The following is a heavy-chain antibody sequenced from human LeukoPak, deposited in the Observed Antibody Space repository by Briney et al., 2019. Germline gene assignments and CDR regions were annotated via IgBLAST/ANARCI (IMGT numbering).Heavy chain of an antibody. CDR2: IYYSGST. D-gene: IGHD4-17*01. Sequence: SETLSLTSTVSGGSINSYYWNWIRQPPGKGLEWIGYIYYSGSTNYNPSLRSRVTISLDTSKKQFSLKLSSVTAADTAIYYCAREGGTVPDYWGQGTLVTVSS. J-gene: IGHJ4*02. CDR3: AREGGTVPDY. V-gene: IGHV4-59*01. CDR1: GGSINSYY.